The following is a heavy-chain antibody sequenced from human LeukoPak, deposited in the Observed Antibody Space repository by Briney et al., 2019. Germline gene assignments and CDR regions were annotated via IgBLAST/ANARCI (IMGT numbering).Heavy chain of an antibody. CDR3: ARDYTDFWSGDYSGSWFDP. D-gene: IGHD3-3*01. J-gene: IGHJ5*02. Sequence: ASVKVSCTASGYTFTNYDINWVRQATGQGLEWLGWMNPKNGDRGYAQKFLGRVTMTLDISTNTAYMELTSLRSEDTAVYFCARDYTDFWSGDYSGSWFDPWGQGTLVTVSS. CDR2: MNPKNGDR. CDR1: GYTFTNYD. V-gene: IGHV1-8*01.